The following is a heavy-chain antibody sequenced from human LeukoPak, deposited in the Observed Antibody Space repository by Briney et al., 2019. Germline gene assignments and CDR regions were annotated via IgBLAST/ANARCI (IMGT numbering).Heavy chain of an antibody. V-gene: IGHV3-23*01. J-gene: IGHJ4*02. D-gene: IGHD3-16*01. CDR3: ARHVWGGFFKQEYHFDY. Sequence: PGGSLRLSCAASGFTFSSHAVSWVRQAPGKGLEWVSGISGTGSSTHYADSVMGRFTVSRDNSKNTLHLQMNSLRAEDTAVYYCARHVWGGFFKQEYHFDYWGQGNLVTVSS. CDR2: ISGTGSST. CDR1: GFTFSSHA.